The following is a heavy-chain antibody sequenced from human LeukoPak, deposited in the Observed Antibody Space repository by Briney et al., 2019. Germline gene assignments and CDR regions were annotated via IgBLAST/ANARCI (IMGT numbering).Heavy chain of an antibody. J-gene: IGHJ4*02. V-gene: IGHV3-23*01. CDR3: ARDPYSSSWTHYFDY. D-gene: IGHD6-13*01. Sequence: PGGSLRLSCAASGFTFSSYAMSWVRQPPGKGLEWVSAISGSGCSTYYADSVKGRFTISRDNSNNTLYLQMNSLRAEDTAVYYCARDPYSSSWTHYFDYWGQGTLVTVSS. CDR2: ISGSGCST. CDR1: GFTFSSYA.